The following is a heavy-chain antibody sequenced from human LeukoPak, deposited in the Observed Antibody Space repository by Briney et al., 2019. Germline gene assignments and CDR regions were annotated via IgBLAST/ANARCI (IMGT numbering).Heavy chain of an antibody. CDR1: GFTFSTYA. CDR3: AKDSRHRIVGTTTFLDY. Sequence: GGSLRLSCAASGFTFSTYAMSWVRQAPGKGLGWVSRISGSGGNTYYADSVKGRFTISRDNSKNTLYLQMNSLRAEDTAVYYCAKDSRHRIVGTTTFLDYWGQGTLVTVSS. CDR2: ISGSGGNT. J-gene: IGHJ4*02. D-gene: IGHD1-26*01. V-gene: IGHV3-23*01.